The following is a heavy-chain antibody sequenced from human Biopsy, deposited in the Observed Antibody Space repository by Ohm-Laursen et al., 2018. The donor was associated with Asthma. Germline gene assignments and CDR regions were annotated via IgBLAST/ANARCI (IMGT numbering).Heavy chain of an antibody. Sequence: ASVKVSCKTSGYTFNSAGITWVRQAPGQGLEWMGWISVYNGNTKVAQKLQDRVTMITDASTSTAYVELRSLRSDDTAVYFCARAVDYSHYYGIDVWGQGTTVTVS. CDR3: ARAVDYSHYYGIDV. V-gene: IGHV1-18*01. J-gene: IGHJ6*02. D-gene: IGHD3-10*01. CDR1: GYTFNSAG. CDR2: ISVYNGNT.